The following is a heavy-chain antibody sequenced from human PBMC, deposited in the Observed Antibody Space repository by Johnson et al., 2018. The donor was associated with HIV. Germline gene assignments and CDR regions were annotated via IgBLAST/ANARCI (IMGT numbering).Heavy chain of an antibody. J-gene: IGHJ3*02. Sequence: VQLVESGGGLIQPGGSLRLSCAASGFTVSSNYMSWVRQAPGKGLEWVSAISGSGGSTGYADSVKGRFTISRANAKNSLYLQMNSLRAEDTALYYCARKSAFDAFDIWGQGTMVTVSS. CDR1: GFTVSSNY. CDR3: ARKSAFDAFDI. CDR2: ISGSGGST. V-gene: IGHV3-53*01.